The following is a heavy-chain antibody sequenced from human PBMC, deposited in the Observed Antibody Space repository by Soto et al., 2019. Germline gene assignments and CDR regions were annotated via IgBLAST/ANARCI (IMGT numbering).Heavy chain of an antibody. D-gene: IGHD6-19*01. CDR3: AKVDRYSSGWSYYAPEYYYYGMDV. CDR1: ELTFTTYA. CDR2: ISGSGDDK. V-gene: IGHV3-23*01. Sequence: EVQLLESGGGLAHPGGSLKLPCAPSELTFTTYALSWFPNSPGTGLEWVPAISGSGDDKSYTHPVKGRFTISRDNSKNTLSLQMDSLRVEDTATYYCAKVDRYSSGWSYYAPEYYYYGMDVWGQGTTVTVSS. J-gene: IGHJ6*02.